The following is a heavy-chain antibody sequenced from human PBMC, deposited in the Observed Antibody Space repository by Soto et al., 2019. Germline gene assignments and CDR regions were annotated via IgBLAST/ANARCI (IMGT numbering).Heavy chain of an antibody. J-gene: IGHJ4*02. Sequence: SETLSLTCAVYGGSFSGYYWSWIRQPPGKGLEWIGEINHSGSTSYNPSLKSRVTISVDTSKNQFSLKLSSVTAADTAVYYCARVSIKGSWDFDYWGQGTLVTVSS. CDR2: INHSGST. D-gene: IGHD7-27*01. CDR3: ARVSIKGSWDFDY. V-gene: IGHV4-34*01. CDR1: GGSFSGYY.